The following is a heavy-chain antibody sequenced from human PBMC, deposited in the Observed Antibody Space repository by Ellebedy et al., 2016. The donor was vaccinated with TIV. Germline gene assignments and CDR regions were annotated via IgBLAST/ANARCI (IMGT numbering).Heavy chain of an antibody. Sequence: AASVKVSCKASGYTFTGYYIHWVRQAPGQGLEWMGWINPNSGVTNYAQKLQGRVTMTTDTSTSTAYMELRSLRSDDTAVYYCARSPQYGMDVWGQGTTVTVSS. CDR1: GYTFTGYY. CDR2: INPNSGVT. V-gene: IGHV1-2*02. J-gene: IGHJ6*02. CDR3: ARSPQYGMDV.